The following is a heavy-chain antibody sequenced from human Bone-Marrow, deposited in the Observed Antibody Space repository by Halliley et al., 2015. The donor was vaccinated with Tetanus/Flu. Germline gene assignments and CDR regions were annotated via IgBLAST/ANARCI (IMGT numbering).Heavy chain of an antibody. CDR2: ISSDGSKK. D-gene: IGHD2-21*01. V-gene: IGHV3-30*18. Sequence: SLRLSCGASGFTFSGYGMHWVRQSLAKGLEWVAVISSDGSKKYYGDSVKGRFTISRDNSKNTLHLQMNSLRPDDTAVYYCVKGVRNCGRAASCYSMYVWGQGTKVIVSS. J-gene: IGHJ6*02. CDR1: GFTFSGYG. CDR3: VKGVRNCGRAASCYSMYV.